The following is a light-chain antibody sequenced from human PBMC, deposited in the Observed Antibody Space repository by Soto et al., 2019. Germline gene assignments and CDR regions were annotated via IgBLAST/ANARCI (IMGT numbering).Light chain of an antibody. V-gene: IGKV3-11*01. J-gene: IGKJ5*01. CDR1: QSVSSY. Sequence: EIVLTQSPATLSLSPGERATLSCRASQSVSSYLAWYQQKPGQAPRLLIYDASNRATGIPARFSGGVSGTDFTLTISSLEPEDFAVYYCQQRSNWAPITFGQGTRLEIK. CDR2: DAS. CDR3: QQRSNWAPIT.